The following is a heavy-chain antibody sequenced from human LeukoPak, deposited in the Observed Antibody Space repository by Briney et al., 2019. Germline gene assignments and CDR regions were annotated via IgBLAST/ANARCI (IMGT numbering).Heavy chain of an antibody. Sequence: SETLSLTCAVSGYSISSGYYWGWIRQPPGKGLEWIGSIYHSGSTYYNPSLKSRVTISVDTSKNQFSLKLSSVTAADTAAYYCARQGVVTTVGYFDYWGQGTLVTVSS. CDR2: IYHSGST. D-gene: IGHD4-11*01. CDR3: ARQGVVTTVGYFDY. V-gene: IGHV4-38-2*01. J-gene: IGHJ4*02. CDR1: GYSISSGYY.